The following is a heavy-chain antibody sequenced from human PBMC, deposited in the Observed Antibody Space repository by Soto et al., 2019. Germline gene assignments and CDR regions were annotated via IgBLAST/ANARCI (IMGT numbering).Heavy chain of an antibody. V-gene: IGHV3-15*07. D-gene: IGHD6-13*01. J-gene: IGHJ4*02. CDR1: GFTFADAW. CDR3: ASPVGWAPAACGY. Sequence: VQLVESGGGSVEPGGSLRLSCATAGFTFADAWMNWIRQAPGMGLEWVGRIKTKNEGEKTDYAAAVKGRFTISRDDAERTVFLEMASLKSDDTAVYYCASPVGWAPAACGYWGQGALVTVSS. CDR2: IKTKNEGEKT.